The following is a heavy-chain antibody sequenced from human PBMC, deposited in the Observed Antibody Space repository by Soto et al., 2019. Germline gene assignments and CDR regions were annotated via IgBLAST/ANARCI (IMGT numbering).Heavy chain of an antibody. CDR3: ARGFGSFEWPLDY. Sequence: SETLSLTCTVSGGSISSSSYYWGWIRQPPGKGLEWIGSIYYSGSTNYNPSLKSRVTISVDTSKNQFSLKLSSVTAADTAAYYCARGFGSFEWPLDYWGQGTLVTVSS. CDR1: GGSISSSSYY. D-gene: IGHD3-3*01. CDR2: IYYSGST. J-gene: IGHJ4*02. V-gene: IGHV4-39*07.